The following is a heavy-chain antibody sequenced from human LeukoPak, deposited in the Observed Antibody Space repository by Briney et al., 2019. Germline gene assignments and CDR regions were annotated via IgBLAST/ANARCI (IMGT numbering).Heavy chain of an antibody. CDR2: ISAYNGNT. V-gene: IGHV1-18*01. Sequence: ASVKVSCKASGYTFTSYGISWVRQAPGQGLEWMGWISAYNGNTNYAQKLQGRVTMTTDTSTSTAYMELRSLRSDDTAVYYCARCGPADRYCSSTSCYCRNWFDPWGQGTLVTVSS. J-gene: IGHJ5*02. CDR3: ARCGPADRYCSSTSCYCRNWFDP. CDR1: GYTFTSYG. D-gene: IGHD2-2*01.